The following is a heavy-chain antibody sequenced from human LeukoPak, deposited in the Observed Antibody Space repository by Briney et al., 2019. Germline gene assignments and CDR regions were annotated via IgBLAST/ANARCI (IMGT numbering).Heavy chain of an antibody. V-gene: IGHV3-9*01. CDR2: ISWNSGSI. CDR1: GFTFSSYG. CDR3: AKSSGHIVVVTANDYFDY. Sequence: PGGSLRLSCAASGFTFSSYGMHWVRQAPGKGLEWVSGISWNSGSIGYADSVKGRFTISRDNAKNSLYLQMNSLRAEDTALYYCAKSSGHIVVVTANDYFDYWGQGTLVTVSS. D-gene: IGHD2-21*02. J-gene: IGHJ4*02.